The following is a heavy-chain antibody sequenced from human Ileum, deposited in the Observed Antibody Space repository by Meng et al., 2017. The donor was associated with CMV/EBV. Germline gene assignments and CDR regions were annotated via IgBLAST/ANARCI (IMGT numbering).Heavy chain of an antibody. D-gene: IGHD3-10*01. J-gene: IGHJ4*02. Sequence: GSLRINCAASGFSFGNYAMSWVRQAPGKGLEWVSSISGSGVTTYYADSMKGRFTISRDNSKNTLYLQMDSLRVEDTAVYYCAKDMAFWGQGTLVTVSS. V-gene: IGHV3-23*01. CDR3: AKDMAF. CDR1: GFSFGNYA. CDR2: ISGSGVTT.